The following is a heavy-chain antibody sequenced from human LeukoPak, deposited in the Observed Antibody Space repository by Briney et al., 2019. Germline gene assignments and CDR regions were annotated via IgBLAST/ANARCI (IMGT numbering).Heavy chain of an antibody. Sequence: GGSLRLSCAASGFTFSSYWMNWVRQAPGKGLEWVSYISSSGSTIYYADSVKGRFTISRDNAKNSLYLQMNSLRAEDTAVYYCARSADYYYYYYYMDVWGKGTTVTVSS. CDR1: GFTFSSYW. CDR3: ARSADYYYYYYYMDV. CDR2: ISSSGSTI. D-gene: IGHD3-3*01. V-gene: IGHV3-48*04. J-gene: IGHJ6*03.